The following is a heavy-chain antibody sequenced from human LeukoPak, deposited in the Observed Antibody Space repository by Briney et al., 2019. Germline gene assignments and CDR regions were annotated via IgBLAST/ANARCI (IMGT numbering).Heavy chain of an antibody. CDR2: IYYSGST. J-gene: IGHJ5*02. V-gene: IGHV4-31*03. CDR1: GGSISSGGYY. D-gene: IGHD4-11*01. Sequence: SETLSLTCTVSGGSISSGGYYWSWIRQHPGKGLEWIGYIYYSGSTYYIPSLKSRVTISVDTSKNQFSLKLSSVTAADTAVYYCARDTSRGGDDYSNSNPLGWFDPWGQGTLVTVSS. CDR3: ARDTSRGGDDYSNSNPLGWFDP.